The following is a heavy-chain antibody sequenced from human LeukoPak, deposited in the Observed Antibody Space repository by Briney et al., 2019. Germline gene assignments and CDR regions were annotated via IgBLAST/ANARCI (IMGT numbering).Heavy chain of an antibody. D-gene: IGHD6-6*01. CDR2: IIPILGIA. V-gene: IGHV1-69*04. CDR3: ARQSYGSSYYFDY. Sequence: SVKVSCKASGGTFSSYAISWVRQAPGQGLEWMGRIIPILGIANYAQKFQGRVTITADKSTSTAYMELSSLRSEDTAVYYCARQSYGSSYYFDYWGQGTLVTVSS. CDR1: GGTFSSYA. J-gene: IGHJ4*02.